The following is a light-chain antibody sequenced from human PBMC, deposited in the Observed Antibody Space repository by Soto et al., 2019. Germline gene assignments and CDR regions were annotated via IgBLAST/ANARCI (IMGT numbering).Light chain of an antibody. CDR3: QKYNNWPWT. V-gene: IGKV3-15*01. CDR1: QSVSSN. CDR2: GAS. Sequence: EIVMTHSPATLSVSPLEIATLSFSASQSVSSNLAWYQQKPGQAPRLLIYGASTRATGIPARFSGSGSGTEFTLTISSLQSEDFAVYYCQKYNNWPWTFGQGTKVDIK. J-gene: IGKJ1*01.